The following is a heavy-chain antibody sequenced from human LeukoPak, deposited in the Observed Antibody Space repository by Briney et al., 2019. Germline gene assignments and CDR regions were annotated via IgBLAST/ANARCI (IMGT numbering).Heavy chain of an antibody. CDR3: ARTKYDTATVPFDY. CDR2: IYTSGST. V-gene: IGHV4-4*07. Sequence: SETLSLTCTVSGGSISSYYWSWIRQPAGKGLEWIGRIYTSGSTNYNPSLKSRVTMSVDTSKNQFSLKLSSVTAADTAVYYCARTKYDTATVPFDYWGQGTLVTVSS. CDR1: GGSISSYY. D-gene: IGHD5-18*01. J-gene: IGHJ4*02.